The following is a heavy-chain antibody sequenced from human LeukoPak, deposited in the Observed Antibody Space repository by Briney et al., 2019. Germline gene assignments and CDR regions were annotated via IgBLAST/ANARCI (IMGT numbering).Heavy chain of an antibody. CDR3: ARIRRGSGYLEY. J-gene: IGHJ4*02. D-gene: IGHD3-22*01. CDR2: IDWDDDK. V-gene: IGHV2-70*11. Sequence: SGPTLVNPTQTLTLTCTFSGFSLSTSGMCVSWIRQPPGKALEWLARIDWDDDKYYSTSLKTRHTISKDTSKNQVVLTMTNMDPVDTATYYCARIRRGSGYLEYWGQGTLVTVSS. CDR1: GFSLSTSGMC.